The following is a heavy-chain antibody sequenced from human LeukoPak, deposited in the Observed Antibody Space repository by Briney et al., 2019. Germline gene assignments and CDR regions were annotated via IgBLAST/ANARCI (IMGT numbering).Heavy chain of an antibody. D-gene: IGHD6-19*01. J-gene: IGHJ4*02. CDR2: IFFSGST. CDR1: GASISDSRDY. CDR3: ARQVETAVAGPIEY. V-gene: IGHV4-39*01. Sequence: SETLSLSCTVSGASISDSRDYWGWIRQPPGKGREWIGSIFFSGSTYYNPSLKSRAAISVDSSKTQFSLKLSSVTAADTAFYYCARQVETAVAGPIEYWGQGTLVPVSS.